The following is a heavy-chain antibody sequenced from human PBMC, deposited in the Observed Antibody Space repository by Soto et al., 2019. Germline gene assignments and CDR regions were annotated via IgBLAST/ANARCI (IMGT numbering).Heavy chain of an antibody. CDR3: ASRLAVDTGSGPFDY. V-gene: IGHV1-46*03. CDR2: INPSGGST. Sequence: ASVKVSCKASGYTVTSYYMHWVRQAPGQGLEWMGIINPSGGSTSYAQKFQGRVTMTRDTSTSTVYMELSSLRSEDTAVYYCASRLAVDTGSGPFDYWGQGTLVTVSS. D-gene: IGHD3-10*01. J-gene: IGHJ4*02. CDR1: GYTVTSYY.